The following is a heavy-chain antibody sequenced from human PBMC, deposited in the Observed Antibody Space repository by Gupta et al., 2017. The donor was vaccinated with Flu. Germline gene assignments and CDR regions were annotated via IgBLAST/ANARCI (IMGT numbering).Heavy chain of an antibody. CDR2: INPNSGDT. J-gene: IGHJ5*02. Sequence: VSGRASGYTFDAYYINWVRQAPGQGLEWMGRINPNSGDTNYAQKFQGRVSIISDTAISTVYMDLSSLRSDDTAVYYCASGNFDLDPGGQGTMVTVSS. CDR1: GYTFDAYY. V-gene: IGHV1-2*06. CDR3: ASGNFDLDP.